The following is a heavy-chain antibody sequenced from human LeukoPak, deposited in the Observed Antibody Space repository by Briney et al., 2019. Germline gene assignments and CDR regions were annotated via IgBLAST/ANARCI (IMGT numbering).Heavy chain of an antibody. J-gene: IGHJ4*02. CDR1: GGSFSGYY. CDR3: ARGGRTARRFDY. V-gene: IGHV4-34*01. CDR2: INHSGST. D-gene: IGHD6-6*01. Sequence: SETLSLTCAVYGGSFSGYYWSWIRQPPGKGLEWIGEINHSGSTNYNPSLKSRVTISVDTSKNQFSLKLSSVTAADTAVYYCARGGRTARRFDYWGQGTLVTVSS.